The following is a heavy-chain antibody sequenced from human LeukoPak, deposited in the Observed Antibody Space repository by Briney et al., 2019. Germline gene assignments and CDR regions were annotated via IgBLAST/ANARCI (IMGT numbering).Heavy chain of an antibody. CDR2: IYTSGST. CDR1: GGSISSGSYY. Sequence: PSQTLSLTCTVSGGSISSGSYYWSWIRQPAGKGLEWIGRIYTSGSTNYNPSLKSRVTISVDTSKNQFSLKQSSVTAADTAVYYCARVEARRERWLQHFDYWGQGTLVTVSS. CDR3: ARVEARRERWLQHFDY. V-gene: IGHV4-61*02. J-gene: IGHJ4*02. D-gene: IGHD5-24*01.